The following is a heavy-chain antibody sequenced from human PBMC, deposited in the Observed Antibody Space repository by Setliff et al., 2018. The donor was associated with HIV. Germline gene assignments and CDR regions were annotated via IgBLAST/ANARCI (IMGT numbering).Heavy chain of an antibody. CDR2: IDHGGST. V-gene: IGHV4-34*01. J-gene: IGHJ4*02. CDR3: ARGVRGVIIDWYYFDY. D-gene: IGHD3-10*01. Sequence: SETLSLTCGVYGGSFSDYYWSWIRQPPGKGLEWIGEIDHGGSTNYNPSLETRVTISVDTSKNQFSLKLSSVTAADTAVYYCARGVRGVIIDWYYFDYWGQGTLVTVSS. CDR1: GGSFSDYY.